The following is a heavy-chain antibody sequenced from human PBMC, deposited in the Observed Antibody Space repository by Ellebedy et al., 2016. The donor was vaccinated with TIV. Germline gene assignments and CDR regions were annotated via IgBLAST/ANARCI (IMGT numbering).Heavy chain of an antibody. Sequence: MPSETLSLTCAISGDNVSSRTATWNWIRQSPSRGLEWLGRTFYRSRWINDYAESVRSRITINPDTSRNEFSLQLNSVTPEDTAVYYCARELAGGEWSHGYWGQGTLVTVSP. D-gene: IGHD3-16*01. CDR3: ARELAGGEWSHGY. CDR1: GDNVSSRTAT. J-gene: IGHJ4*02. V-gene: IGHV6-1*01. CDR2: TFYRSRWIN.